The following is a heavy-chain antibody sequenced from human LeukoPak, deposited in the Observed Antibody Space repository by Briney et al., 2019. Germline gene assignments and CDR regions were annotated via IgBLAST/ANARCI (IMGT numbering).Heavy chain of an antibody. V-gene: IGHV3-7*01. D-gene: IGHD5-24*01. Sequence: GGSLRLSCAASGFTFSSYWMSWVRQAPGKGLEWVANIKQDGSEKYYVDSVKGRLTISRDNSKNTLYLQMNSLRAEDTAVYYCAKSGDAYNLDYWGQGTLVTVSS. CDR3: AKSGDAYNLDY. CDR1: GFTFSSYW. CDR2: IKQDGSEK. J-gene: IGHJ4*02.